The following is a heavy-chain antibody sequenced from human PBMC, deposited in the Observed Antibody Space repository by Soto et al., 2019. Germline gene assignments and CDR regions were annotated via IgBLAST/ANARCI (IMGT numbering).Heavy chain of an antibody. J-gene: IGHJ5*02. D-gene: IGHD2-2*01. Sequence: PGGSLRLSCAASGFTFSSYAMSWVRQAPGKGLECISLISGTGVPTLYAESVKGRFSVSRDNSKNTLFLEMNNLRVDDTAIYYCAKSFCSSSSCFFVWVDPRGPGTLVTVSS. CDR2: ISGTGVPT. CDR3: AKSFCSSSSCFFVWVDP. V-gene: IGHV3-23*01. CDR1: GFTFSSYA.